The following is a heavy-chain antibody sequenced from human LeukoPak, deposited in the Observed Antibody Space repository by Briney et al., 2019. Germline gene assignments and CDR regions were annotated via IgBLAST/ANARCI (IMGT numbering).Heavy chain of an antibody. CDR2: IKQDGSEK. CDR1: GFTFSSYW. J-gene: IGHJ5*02. V-gene: IGHV3-7*01. Sequence: GGSLRLSCAASGFTFSSYWMSWVRQAPGKVLEWVANIKQDGSEKYYVDSVKGRFTISRDNAKNSLYLQMNSLRAEDTAVYYCARGTLVVVAAYNWFDPWGQGTLVTVSS. CDR3: ARGTLVVVAAYNWFDP. D-gene: IGHD2-15*01.